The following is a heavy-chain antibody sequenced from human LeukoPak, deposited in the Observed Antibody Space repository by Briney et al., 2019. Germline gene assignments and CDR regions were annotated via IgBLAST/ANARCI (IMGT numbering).Heavy chain of an antibody. Sequence: GGSLRLSCAASGFTVSSYYMNWVPQAPGKGLEWVSVIYSDSSTYYADSVKGRFTISRDNSKNTLYLQMNSLRVEDTAVYYCARTLAFDIWGQGTMVTVSS. V-gene: IGHV3-66*01. CDR1: GFTVSSYY. CDR3: ARTLAFDI. CDR2: IYSDSST. J-gene: IGHJ3*02.